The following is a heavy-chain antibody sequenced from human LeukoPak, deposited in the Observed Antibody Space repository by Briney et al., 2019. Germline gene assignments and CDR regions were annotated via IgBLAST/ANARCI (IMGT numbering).Heavy chain of an antibody. CDR2: ISGSDDST. CDR3: AKGRLIREYYFDY. D-gene: IGHD2-8*01. Sequence: GSLRLSCVAPGFTFSNYAMSWVRQAPGKGLEWVSAISGSDDSTHYADSVKGRFTISRDNSKNSLFLQMNSLRAEDTALYYCAKGRLIREYYFDYWGQGTLVTVSS. V-gene: IGHV3-23*01. J-gene: IGHJ4*02. CDR1: GFTFSNYA.